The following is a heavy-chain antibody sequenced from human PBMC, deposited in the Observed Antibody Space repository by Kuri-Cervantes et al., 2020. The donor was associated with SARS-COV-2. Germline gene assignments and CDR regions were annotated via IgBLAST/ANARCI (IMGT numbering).Heavy chain of an antibody. J-gene: IGHJ3*02. CDR1: GFTFSSYA. CDR2: INGDSTVI. CDR3: AKDHTVAGPWGAFDI. D-gene: IGHD6-19*01. Sequence: GESLKISCAASGFTFSSYAMSWVRQAPGKGLEWVSHINGDSTVIEYADSVKGRFIISRDNAKKSLYLQMNSLRAEDTALFYCAKDHTVAGPWGAFDIWGQGTMVTVSS. V-gene: IGHV3-48*04.